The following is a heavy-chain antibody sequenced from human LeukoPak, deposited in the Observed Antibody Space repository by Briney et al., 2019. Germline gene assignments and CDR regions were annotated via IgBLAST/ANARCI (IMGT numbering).Heavy chain of an antibody. CDR1: GFILTNYY. Sequence: ASVRVSCQASGFILTNYYIHWVRQAPGQGLEWMGWINPNSGGTSFAQKFQGWVTLTSDTSMNTVYMEMSGLRSDDTAVFYCARVSAALGTRYMDVWGNGTTVIVSS. V-gene: IGHV1-2*04. CDR3: ARVSAALGTRYMDV. J-gene: IGHJ6*03. CDR2: INPNSGGT. D-gene: IGHD6-25*01.